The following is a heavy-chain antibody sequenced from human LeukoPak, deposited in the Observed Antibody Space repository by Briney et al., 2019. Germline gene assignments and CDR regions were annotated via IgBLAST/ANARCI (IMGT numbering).Heavy chain of an antibody. V-gene: IGHV3-23*01. CDR2: ISGSGGKT. CDR3: ATALTIFGVIIY. Sequence: GGSLRLSCAASGLIFSDHAMSWVRQPPGKGLEWVSAISGSGGKTYYADSVKGRFTISRDNSKNTLYLQMNSLRGEDTAVYYCATALTIFGVIIYWGQGTLVTVSS. CDR1: GLIFSDHA. J-gene: IGHJ4*02. D-gene: IGHD3-3*01.